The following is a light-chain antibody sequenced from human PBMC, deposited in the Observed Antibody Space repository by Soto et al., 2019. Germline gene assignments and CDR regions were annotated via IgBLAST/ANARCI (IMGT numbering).Light chain of an antibody. CDR1: QTISSW. J-gene: IGKJ1*01. Sequence: DIQMTQSPSTLSGSVGDRVTITCRASQTISSWLAWYQQKPGKAPKLLIYKASTLKSGVPSRFSGSGSGTEFTLTISSLQSEDFAVYYCQQYGSSPWTFGQGTKVDIK. V-gene: IGKV1-5*03. CDR2: KAS. CDR3: QQYGSSPWT.